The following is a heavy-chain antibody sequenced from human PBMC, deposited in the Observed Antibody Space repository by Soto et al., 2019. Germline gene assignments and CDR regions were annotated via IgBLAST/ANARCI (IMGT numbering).Heavy chain of an antibody. CDR2: ISSSSSYI. D-gene: IGHD2-21*02. CDR3: ARDLGEVSAM. Sequence: EVQLVESGGDLVKPGGSLRLSCAASGFPFRSSSMNWVRQAPGKGLEWLSSISSSSSYIFYADSVKARFTISRDNAKNSLYLQMNSLRAEDTAVYYCARDLGEVSAMWGQGTLVTVSS. CDR1: GFPFRSSS. J-gene: IGHJ4*02. V-gene: IGHV3-21*01.